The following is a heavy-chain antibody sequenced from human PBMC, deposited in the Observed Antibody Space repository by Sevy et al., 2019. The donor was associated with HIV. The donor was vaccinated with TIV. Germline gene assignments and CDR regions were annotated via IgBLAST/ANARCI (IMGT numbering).Heavy chain of an antibody. Sequence: GGSLRLSCAASGFTFSSYGMHWVRQAPGEGLKWVAFIRYDGSNKYYADSVKGRFTISRDNSKNTLYLQMNSLRAEDTAVYYCAKGGGSGSYYFYYYYGMDVWGQGTTVTVSS. CDR3: AKGGGSGSYYFYYYYGMDV. D-gene: IGHD3-10*01. CDR2: IRYDGSNK. V-gene: IGHV3-30*02. J-gene: IGHJ6*02. CDR1: GFTFSSYG.